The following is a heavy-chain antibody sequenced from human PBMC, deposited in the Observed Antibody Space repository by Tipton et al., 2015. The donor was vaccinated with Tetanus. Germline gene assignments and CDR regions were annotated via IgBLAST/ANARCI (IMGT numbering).Heavy chain of an antibody. D-gene: IGHD6-19*01. CDR2: IKQDGTEK. CDR3: ARGGWYPDY. Sequence: GSLRLSCAASGFTLSSSWMSWVRQAPGKGLEWVANIKQDGTEKSYVDSVKGRFTISRDNAKNSLYLQMNSLRADDTAVYYCARGGWYPDYWGQGTLVTASS. CDR1: GFTLSSSW. V-gene: IGHV3-7*01. J-gene: IGHJ4*02.